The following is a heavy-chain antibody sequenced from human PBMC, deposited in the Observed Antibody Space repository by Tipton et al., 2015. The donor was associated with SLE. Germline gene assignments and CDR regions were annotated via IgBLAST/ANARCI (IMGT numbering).Heavy chain of an antibody. CDR3: ARDNAIFGLTLRFPCKAFDV. V-gene: IGHV4-34*01. Sequence: TLSLTCAVYGGSFSGYHWSWIRQPPGKGLEWIGEINHSGSTNYNPSLKSRVTISVDTSKNQFSLKLSSVTAADTATYYCARDNAIFGLTLRFPCKAFDVWGQGTMVTVSS. CDR2: INHSGST. J-gene: IGHJ3*01. CDR1: GGSFSGYH. D-gene: IGHD3-3*01.